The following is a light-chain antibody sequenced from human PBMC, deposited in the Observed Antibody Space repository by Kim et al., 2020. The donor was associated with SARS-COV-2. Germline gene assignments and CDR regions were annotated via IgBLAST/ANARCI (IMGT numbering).Light chain of an antibody. J-gene: IGLJ3*02. CDR3: QAWDNNAAV. V-gene: IGLV3-1*01. CDR1: NLGDKY. CDR2: QHT. Sequence: SYDLTQPPSVSVSPGQTVTITCSGSNLGDKYAYWYQKKAGQSPVLVIYQHTKRPSGISQRFSGSSSGNTATLTISRAQTMDEADYYCQAWDNNAAVFGGGTQLTVL.